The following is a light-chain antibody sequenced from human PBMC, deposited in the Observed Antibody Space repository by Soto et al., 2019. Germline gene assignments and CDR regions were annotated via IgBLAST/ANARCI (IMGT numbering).Light chain of an antibody. CDR3: SSYVGNNNVV. J-gene: IGLJ3*02. CDR1: FNDVGGYNY. CDR2: EVY. V-gene: IGLV2-8*01. Sequence: QSVLTQPPSASGSPGQSVTISCTGTFNDVGGYNYVSWYQQHPGKAPKVIIYEVYKRPSGVPDRFSGSKSAKTASLTVSGLQADDEADYYCSSYVGNNNVVFGGGTKLTVL.